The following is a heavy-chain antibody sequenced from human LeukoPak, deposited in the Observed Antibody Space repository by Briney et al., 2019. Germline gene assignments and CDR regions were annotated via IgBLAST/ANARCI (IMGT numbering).Heavy chain of an antibody. J-gene: IGHJ4*02. CDR1: GGTFSSYA. Sequence: GASVKVSCKASGGTFSSYAISWVRQAPGQGLEWMGRIIPIFGTANYAQKFQGRVTITTDESTSTAYMELSSLRSEDTAVYYCARDDSSGYLADHWGQGTLVTVSS. V-gene: IGHV1-69*05. CDR3: ARDDSSGYLADH. CDR2: IIPIFGTA. D-gene: IGHD3-22*01.